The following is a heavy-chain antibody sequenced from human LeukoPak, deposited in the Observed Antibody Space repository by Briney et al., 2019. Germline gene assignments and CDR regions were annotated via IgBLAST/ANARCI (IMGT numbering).Heavy chain of an antibody. J-gene: IGHJ6*02. CDR1: GYTLSQYA. Sequence: ASVKVSCKASGYTLSQYAMHWVRQAPGQRPEWMGWINSGNSNTKYDQKFQGRVTITRDTSANTAYMELSSLRSEGTAVYYCAREQWLGSFYYYYYGLDVWGQGTTVTVSS. CDR2: INSGNSNT. V-gene: IGHV1-3*04. D-gene: IGHD6-19*01. CDR3: AREQWLGSFYYYYYGLDV.